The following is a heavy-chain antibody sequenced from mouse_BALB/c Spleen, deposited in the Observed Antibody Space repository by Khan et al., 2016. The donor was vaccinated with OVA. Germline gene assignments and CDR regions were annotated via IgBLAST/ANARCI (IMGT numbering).Heavy chain of an antibody. CDR2: ISSDSNTI. CDR1: GFTFTSYG. J-gene: IGHJ2*01. V-gene: IGHV5-17*02. D-gene: IGHD1-1*01. Sequence: EVQLVESGGGLVQSGGSRKLSCAASGFTFTSYGMHWIRQAPEKGLEWVAYISSDSNTIYYADTVKGRFTISRDNPKNTLFLQMTSLRSGDTAMYFCAKSNSYGYYLDYWGQGTTLTVSS. CDR3: AKSNSYGYYLDY.